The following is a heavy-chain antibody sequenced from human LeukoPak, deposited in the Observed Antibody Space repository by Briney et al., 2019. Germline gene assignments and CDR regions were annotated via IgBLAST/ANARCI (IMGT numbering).Heavy chain of an antibody. J-gene: IGHJ2*01. CDR3: ARREQIKLYFDL. CDR2: IYHSGST. V-gene: IGHV4-38-2*01. CDR1: GYSISSGYY. D-gene: IGHD1/OR15-1a*01. Sequence: SETLSLTCAVSGYSISSGYYLGWIRHPPGEGLEWIGSIYHSGSTYYNPSLKSRGPISVDTSKNHFSLTLHSVTAADTGVYYCARREQIKLYFDLWGRGTLVTVSS.